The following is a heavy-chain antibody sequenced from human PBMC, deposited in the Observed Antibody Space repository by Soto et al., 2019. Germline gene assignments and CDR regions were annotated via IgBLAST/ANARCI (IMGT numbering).Heavy chain of an antibody. V-gene: IGHV3-23*01. CDR2: ISGSGGST. CDR1: GFTFSSYA. CDR3: AKAPGPYCSGGRCYFDY. J-gene: IGHJ4*02. Sequence: GGSLRLSCAASGFTFSSYAMSWVRQAPGTGLEWVSAISGSGGSTSYADSVKGRFTISRDNSKNTLYLQMNSLRAEDTAVYDSAKAPGPYCSGGRCYFDYWGQGTLVTVSS. D-gene: IGHD2-15*01.